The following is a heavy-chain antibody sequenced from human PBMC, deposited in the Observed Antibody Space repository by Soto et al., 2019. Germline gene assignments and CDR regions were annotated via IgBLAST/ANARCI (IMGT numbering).Heavy chain of an antibody. V-gene: IGHV3-30-3*01. CDR2: ISYDGSNK. CDR1: GFTFSSYA. CDR3: AREYSYKNFDY. Sequence: SLRLSCAASGFTFSSYAMHWVRQAPGKGLEWVAVISYDGSNKYYADSVKGRFTISRDNSKNTLYLQMNSLRAEDTAVYYCAREYSYKNFDYWGQGTLVTVSS. D-gene: IGHD5-18*01. J-gene: IGHJ4*02.